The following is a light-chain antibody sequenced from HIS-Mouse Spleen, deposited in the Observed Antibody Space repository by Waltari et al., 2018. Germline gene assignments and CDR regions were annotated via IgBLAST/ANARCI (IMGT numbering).Light chain of an antibody. CDR2: AGS. Sequence: QSALTQPASVSGSPGQSITISCTGTSSDVGSYNLVSWYQQHPGKAPKHMIYAGSKRRSGVSNRFSGSKSGNTASLTISGLQAEDEADYYCCSYAGSSTWVFGGGTKLTVL. CDR1: SSDVGSYNL. V-gene: IGLV2-23*01. CDR3: CSYAGSSTWV. J-gene: IGLJ3*02.